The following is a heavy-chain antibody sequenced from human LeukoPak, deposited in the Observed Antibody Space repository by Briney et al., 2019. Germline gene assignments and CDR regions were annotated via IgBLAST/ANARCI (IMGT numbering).Heavy chain of an antibody. CDR1: GGSISSNY. Sequence: SETLSLTCTVSGGSISSNYWSWIRQPPGKGLEWIGYIHYSGSTNYNPSLKSRVTTSVDTSKNQFSLKLSSVTAADTAVYYCARSGWFGEASMLWGQGTLVTVSS. V-gene: IGHV4-59*08. D-gene: IGHD3-10*01. CDR3: ARSGWFGEASML. CDR2: IHYSGST. J-gene: IGHJ4*02.